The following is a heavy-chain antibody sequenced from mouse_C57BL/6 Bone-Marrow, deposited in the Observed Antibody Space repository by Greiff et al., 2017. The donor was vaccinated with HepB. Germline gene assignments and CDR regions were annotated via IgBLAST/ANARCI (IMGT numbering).Heavy chain of an antibody. Sequence: EVQRVDSGEGLVKPGGSLKLSCAASGFTFSSYAMSWVRQTPEKRLEWVAYISSGGDYIYYADTVKGRFTISRDNARNTLYLQMSSLKSEDTAMYYCTRRAYYYGSSWDYWGQGTTLTVSS. CDR3: TRRAYYYGSSWDY. CDR1: GFTFSSYA. J-gene: IGHJ2*01. CDR2: ISSGGDYI. V-gene: IGHV5S21*01. D-gene: IGHD1-1*01.